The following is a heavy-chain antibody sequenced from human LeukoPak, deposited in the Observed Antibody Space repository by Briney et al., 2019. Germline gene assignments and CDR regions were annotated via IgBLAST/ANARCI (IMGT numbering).Heavy chain of an antibody. Sequence: GGSLRLSCAASGFTFSDYEMNWVRQAPGRGLEWVSYISSSGLTMYYADSVKGRFTISRDNAKNSLYLQMNSLSAEDTGVYYCARRTTGDDYWGQGTLVTVSS. D-gene: IGHD4-17*01. J-gene: IGHJ4*02. V-gene: IGHV3-48*03. CDR3: ARRTTGDDY. CDR1: GFTFSDYE. CDR2: ISSSGLTM.